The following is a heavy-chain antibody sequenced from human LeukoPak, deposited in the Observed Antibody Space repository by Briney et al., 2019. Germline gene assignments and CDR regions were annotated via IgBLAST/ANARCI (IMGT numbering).Heavy chain of an antibody. V-gene: IGHV1-2*02. Sequence: ASVKVSCKTSGYSFTGYYMHWVRQAPGQGLEWMGWINPNSGGTNYAQKFQGRVTMTRDTSISTAYMELSRLRSDDTAVYYCARTQYYYDSSGLLGGFDYWGQGTLVTVSS. CDR2: INPNSGGT. CDR3: ARTQYYYDSSGLLGGFDY. D-gene: IGHD3-22*01. J-gene: IGHJ4*02. CDR1: GYSFTGYY.